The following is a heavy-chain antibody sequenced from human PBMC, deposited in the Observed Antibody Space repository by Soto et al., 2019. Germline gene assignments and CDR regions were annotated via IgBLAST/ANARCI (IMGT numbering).Heavy chain of an antibody. V-gene: IGHV4-39*01. CDR1: GGSISSSSYY. Sequence: SETLSLTCTVSGGSISSSSYYWGWIRQPPGKGLEWIGSIYYSGSTYYNPSLKSRVTISVDTSKNQFSLKLSSVTAADTAVYYCARIVVVTTVDYWGQGTLVTVSS. D-gene: IGHD2-21*02. CDR2: IYYSGST. CDR3: ARIVVVTTVDY. J-gene: IGHJ4*02.